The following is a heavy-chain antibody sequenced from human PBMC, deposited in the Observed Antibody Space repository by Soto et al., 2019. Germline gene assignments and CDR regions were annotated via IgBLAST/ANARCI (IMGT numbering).Heavy chain of an antibody. CDR2: VKSKIDGGTI. CDR1: GFTFNGVW. J-gene: IGHJ4*02. D-gene: IGHD3-16*01. V-gene: IGHV3-15*07. CDR3: SADLPDWGAYAFDY. Sequence: EVQLVESGGGLVEPGGSLRLSCAASGFTFNGVWMNWVRQAPGKGLEWVGRVKSKIDGGTIDYAAPVKGRFTISRDDSRNTVSLQMISLRTEDSAMYYCSADLPDWGAYAFDYWGQGTLVTVSS.